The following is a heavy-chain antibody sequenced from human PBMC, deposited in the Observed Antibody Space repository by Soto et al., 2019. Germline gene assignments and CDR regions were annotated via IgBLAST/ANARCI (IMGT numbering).Heavy chain of an antibody. J-gene: IGHJ4*02. CDR3: ARIENWAFDY. D-gene: IGHD7-27*01. CDR1: GCSISSGGYS. Sequence: SETLSLPCAVSGCSISSGGYSWSWIRQPPGKGLEWIGYIYNSGSTYYNPTLKSRVTISVDRSKNQFSLKLSSVTAADTAVYYCARIENWAFDYWGQGTLVTVSS. V-gene: IGHV4-30-2*01. CDR2: IYNSGST.